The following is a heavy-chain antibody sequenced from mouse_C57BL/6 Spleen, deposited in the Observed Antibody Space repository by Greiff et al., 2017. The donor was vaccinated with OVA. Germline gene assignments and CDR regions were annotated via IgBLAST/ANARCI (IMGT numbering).Heavy chain of an antibody. CDR1: GYTFTSYW. CDR2: IDPSDSET. CDR3: ARWELGPYFDY. J-gene: IGHJ2*01. D-gene: IGHD4-1*01. Sequence: VQLQQPGAELVRPGSSVKLSCKASGYTFTSYWMHWVKQRPVQGLEWIGNIDPSDSETHYNQKFKDKATLTVDKFSSTAYMQLSSLTSEDSAVYDGARWELGPYFDYWGQGTTLTVSS. V-gene: IGHV1-52*01.